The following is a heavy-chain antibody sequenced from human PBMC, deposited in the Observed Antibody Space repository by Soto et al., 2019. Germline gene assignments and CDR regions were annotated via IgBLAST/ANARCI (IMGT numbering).Heavy chain of an antibody. D-gene: IGHD3-10*01. J-gene: IGHJ5*01. CDR3: AKDRGPTKNWFDS. CDR1: GFTFSIYA. CDR2: ISSGDGAT. V-gene: IGHV3-23*01. Sequence: EVQLLESGGGLVQPGGSLRLSCAASGFTFSIYAMGWVRRAPGKGLEWVSSISSGDGATYYADSVKGRFTISRDNSNNTLYLQMSSPRVEDTAVYYCAKDRGPTKNWFDSWGQGILVTVSS.